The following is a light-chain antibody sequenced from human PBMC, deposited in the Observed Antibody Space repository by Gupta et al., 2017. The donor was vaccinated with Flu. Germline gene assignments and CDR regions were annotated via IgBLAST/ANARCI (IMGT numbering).Light chain of an antibody. V-gene: IGKV3-11*01. J-gene: IGKJ5*01. CDR2: DAT. Sequence: EIVLTQSPATLSLSPGERATLSCRATQSLGSYLAWYQQKPGQAPRLLIYDATNRAMGITARFSGSGEGKDFTLTSNRREHEDCAVYYWQHRNTWQAFGQGTRMDIK. CDR1: QSLGSY. CDR3: QHRNTWQA.